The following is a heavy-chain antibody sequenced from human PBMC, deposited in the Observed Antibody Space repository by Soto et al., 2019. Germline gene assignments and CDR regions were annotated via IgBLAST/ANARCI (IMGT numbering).Heavy chain of an antibody. CDR1: GYTFTSYA. D-gene: IGHD3-22*01. V-gene: IGHV1-3*01. J-gene: IGHJ4*02. Sequence: GASVKVSCKASGYTFTSYAMHWVRQAPGQRLEWMGWINAGNGNTKYSQKFQGRVTITRDTSASTAYMELSSLRSEDTAVYYCARPLDYYDSSGYSYWGQGTLVTVSS. CDR3: ARPLDYYDSSGYSY. CDR2: INAGNGNT.